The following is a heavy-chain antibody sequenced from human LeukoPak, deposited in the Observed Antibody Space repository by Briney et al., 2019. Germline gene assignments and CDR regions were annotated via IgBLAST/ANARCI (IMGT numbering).Heavy chain of an antibody. CDR1: GYTFTIYD. CDR2: MNPNTGNT. V-gene: IGHV1-8*01. CDR3: VRAAQDGRAALTGIQTGNWFNP. D-gene: IGHD3-9*01. J-gene: IGHJ5*02. Sequence: GASVKVSCKAWGYTFTIYDINWVRQATGQGSEWMGWMNPNTGNTGYAQKFQGRLNLTKNTSIKTAYMELTSLRSEDTAIYYCVRAAQDGRAALTGIQTGNWFNPWGQGTLVTVSS.